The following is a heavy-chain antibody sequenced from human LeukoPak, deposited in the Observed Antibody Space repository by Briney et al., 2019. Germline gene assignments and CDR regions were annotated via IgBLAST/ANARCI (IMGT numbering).Heavy chain of an antibody. CDR2: IYSGGST. CDR1: GFTVSSNY. J-gene: IGHJ4*02. D-gene: IGHD4-17*01. Sequence: GGSLRLSCAASGFTVSSNYMSWVRQAPGKGLEWVSVIYSGGSTYYADSVKGRFTISRDNSKNTLYLQMNSLRAEDTAVYYCAREGYSTTVTTYFDYWGQGTLVTVSS. V-gene: IGHV3-66*01. CDR3: AREGYSTTVTTYFDY.